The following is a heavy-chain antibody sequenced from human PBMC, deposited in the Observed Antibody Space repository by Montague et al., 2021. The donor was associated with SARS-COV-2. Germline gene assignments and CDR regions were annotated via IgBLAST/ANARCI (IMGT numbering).Heavy chain of an antibody. CDR2: ISSSSSYI. CDR1: GFTFSSYS. CDR3: ARDPLDYGLWSSGSYYNAYYYCYGMDV. V-gene: IGHV3-21*01. D-gene: IGHD3-10*01. J-gene: IGHJ6*02. Sequence: SLRLPCAASGFTFSSYSMNWVRQAPGKGLEWVSSISSSSSYIYYADSVKGRFTISRDNAENSLYLQMNSLRAEDTAVYYCARDPLDYGLWSSGSYYNAYYYCYGMDVWGQGTTVTVSS.